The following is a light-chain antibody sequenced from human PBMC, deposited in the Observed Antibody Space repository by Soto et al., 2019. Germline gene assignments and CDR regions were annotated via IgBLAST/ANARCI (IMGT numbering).Light chain of an antibody. V-gene: IGLV2-11*01. CDR1: SSDVGGYKY. CDR3: CSYAGSYTFV. Sequence: QSALTQPRSVSGSPGQSVTISCTGTSSDVGGYKYVSWYQQHAGKAPKLMMYDVSKRPSWVPDRFSGSKSGNTASLTISGLQAEDEADYYCCSYAGSYTFVFGGGTQLTVL. J-gene: IGLJ2*01. CDR2: DVS.